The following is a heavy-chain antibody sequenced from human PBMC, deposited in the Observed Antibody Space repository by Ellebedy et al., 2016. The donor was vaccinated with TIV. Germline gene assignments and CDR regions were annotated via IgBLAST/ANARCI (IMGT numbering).Heavy chain of an antibody. Sequence: GESLKISXAASGFTFSDYYMSWIRQAPGKGLEWVSYISSSSSYTNYADSVKGRFTISRDNAKNSLYLQINSLRAEDTAVYYCARGIDTAMDIFDYWGQGTLVTVSS. D-gene: IGHD5-18*01. CDR1: GFTFSDYY. CDR2: ISSSSSYT. J-gene: IGHJ4*02. V-gene: IGHV3-11*05. CDR3: ARGIDTAMDIFDY.